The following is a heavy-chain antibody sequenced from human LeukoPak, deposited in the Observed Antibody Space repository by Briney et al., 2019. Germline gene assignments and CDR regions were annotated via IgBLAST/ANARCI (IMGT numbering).Heavy chain of an antibody. CDR1: GFTFSTYG. V-gene: IGHV3-33*01. CDR2: IWFDGRHT. D-gene: IGHD6-6*01. J-gene: IGHJ6*03. Sequence: GGSLRLSCATSGFTFSTYGMHWVRQAPGEGLEWLTIIWFDGRHTYYADSVKGRFTISRDTSKNTLYLQMNSLRAEDTAVYYCARQSGAVRPPYYDYYMDVWGKGTTVTVSS. CDR3: ARQSGAVRPPYYDYYMDV.